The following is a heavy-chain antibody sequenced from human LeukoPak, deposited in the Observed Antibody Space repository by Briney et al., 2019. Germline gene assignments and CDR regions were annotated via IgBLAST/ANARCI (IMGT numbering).Heavy chain of an antibody. CDR1: GYTFTSYG. D-gene: IGHD6-13*01. V-gene: IGHV1-18*04. Sequence: ASVKVSCKASGYTFTSYGISWVRQAPGQGLEWMGWISAYNGNTNYAQKLQGRVTMTTDTSTSTAYMELRSLRSDDTAVYYWARDGVYLGYGSSWEPFDYWGQGTLVTVSS. CDR3: ARDGVYLGYGSSWEPFDY. J-gene: IGHJ4*02. CDR2: ISAYNGNT.